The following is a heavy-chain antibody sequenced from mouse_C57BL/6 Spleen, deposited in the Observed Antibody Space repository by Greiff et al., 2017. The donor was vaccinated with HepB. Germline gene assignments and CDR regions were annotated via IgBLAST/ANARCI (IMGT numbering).Heavy chain of an antibody. D-gene: IGHD2-3*01. CDR2: ISSGGSYT. CDR3: ARDGPAWFAY. V-gene: IGHV5-6*02. Sequence: DVMLVESGGDLVKPGGSLKLSCAASGFTFSSYGMSWVRQTPDKRLEWVATISSGGSYTYYPDSVKGRFTISRDNAKNTLYLQMSSLKSEDTAMYYCARDGPAWFAYWGQGTLVTVSA. CDR1: GFTFSSYG. J-gene: IGHJ3*01.